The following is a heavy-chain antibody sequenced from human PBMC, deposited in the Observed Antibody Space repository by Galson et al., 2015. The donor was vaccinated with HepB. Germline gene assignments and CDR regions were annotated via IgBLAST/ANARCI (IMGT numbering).Heavy chain of an antibody. V-gene: IGHV1-2*02. CDR1: GGTFSSYA. J-gene: IGHJ3*01. Sequence: SVKVSCKASGGTFSSYAISWVRQAPGQGLEWMGWINPNSGDTNYAQEFQGRVTMATDTSITTTYMNLSSLGSGDTAIYYCARDLRGGHPLSAFDFWGHGTLVTVSS. D-gene: IGHD3-10*01. CDR2: INPNSGDT. CDR3: ARDLRGGHPLSAFDF.